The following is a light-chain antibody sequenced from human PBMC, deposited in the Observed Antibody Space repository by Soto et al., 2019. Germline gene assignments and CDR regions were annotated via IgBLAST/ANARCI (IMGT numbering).Light chain of an antibody. CDR2: DGS. Sequence: DTQMTQSASSLSSSVVDIVTITCQPSQDISNYLNWFQQKPGKAPNLLIYDGSKLETEVPPRFSGSGSGTHFTFTITSLQHEDIATHYCQQYENLPLTFGGGTKVDIK. V-gene: IGKV1-33*01. J-gene: IGKJ4*01. CDR1: QDISNY. CDR3: QQYENLPLT.